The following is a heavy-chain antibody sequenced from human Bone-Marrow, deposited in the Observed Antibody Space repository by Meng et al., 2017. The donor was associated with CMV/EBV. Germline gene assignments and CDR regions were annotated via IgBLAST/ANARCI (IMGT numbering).Heavy chain of an antibody. J-gene: IGHJ5*02. CDR1: GGSISSGGYY. CDR2: IYYSGST. V-gene: IGHV4-31*03. CDR3: ARDLTNNCSGGSCYRWFDP. D-gene: IGHD2-15*01. Sequence: SETLSLTCTVSGGSISSGGYYWSWIRQHPGKGLEWIGYIYYSGSTYYNPSLKSRVTISVDTSKNQFSLKLSSVTAADTAVYYCARDLTNNCSGGSCYRWFDPWGQGTLVTVSS.